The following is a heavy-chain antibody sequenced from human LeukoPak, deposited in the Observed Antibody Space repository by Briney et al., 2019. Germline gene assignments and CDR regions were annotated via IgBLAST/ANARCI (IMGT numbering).Heavy chain of an antibody. CDR2: IFNSGTTK. D-gene: IGHD1-1*01. CDR3: ATRPGYFHY. J-gene: IGHJ4*02. V-gene: IGHV3-48*03. CDR1: GFTFSSYE. Sequence: GGSLRLSCAASGFTFSSYEMNWVRQAPGKGLEWVSYIFNSGTTKYYADSVKGRFTISRDNAKNSLYLQMNSLRAEDTAIYYCATRPGYFHYWGQGTLVTVSS.